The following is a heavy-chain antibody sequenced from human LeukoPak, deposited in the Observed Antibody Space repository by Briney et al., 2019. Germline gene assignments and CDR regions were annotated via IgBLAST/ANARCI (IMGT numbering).Heavy chain of an antibody. CDR3: ARDRAGVGATRSSRFDP. Sequence: ASVKVSCTASGYTFTSYYMHCVRQAPGQPPEWMGIINRSGGSTSYAQKFQGRVTMTRDTSTSTVYMELSSLRPEDTAVYYCARDRAGVGATRSSRFDPWGQGTLVTVSS. CDR2: INRSGGST. J-gene: IGHJ5*02. D-gene: IGHD1-26*01. CDR1: GYTFTSYY. V-gene: IGHV1-46*01.